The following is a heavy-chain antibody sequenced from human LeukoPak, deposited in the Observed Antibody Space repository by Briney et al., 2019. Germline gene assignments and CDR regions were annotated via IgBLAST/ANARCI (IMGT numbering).Heavy chain of an antibody. Sequence: SETLSLTCTVSGGSISSYYWSWIRQPAAKGLEWIGRIYTTGSTNYNPSLKSRATMSVDTSKNQFSLKLTSVTAADTAVYYCAREGAEVRGVLVKYYFDYWGQGALVTVSS. J-gene: IGHJ4*02. V-gene: IGHV4-4*07. CDR2: IYTTGST. CDR3: AREGAEVRGVLVKYYFDY. D-gene: IGHD3-10*01. CDR1: GGSISSYY.